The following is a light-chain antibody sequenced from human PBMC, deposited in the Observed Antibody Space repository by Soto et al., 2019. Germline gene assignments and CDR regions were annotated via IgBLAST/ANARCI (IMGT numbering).Light chain of an antibody. Sequence: AIQMTQSPSSVSASVGDRVTITCRASQGIRNELGWYQQKPGKAPKLLIYSAASLQSGVPSRFSGSGSGTDFILNISGLQPEAFATYFCLQDFTYPRPFGQGTKV. CDR3: LQDFTYPRP. V-gene: IGKV1-6*01. CDR1: QGIRNE. CDR2: SAA. J-gene: IGKJ1*01.